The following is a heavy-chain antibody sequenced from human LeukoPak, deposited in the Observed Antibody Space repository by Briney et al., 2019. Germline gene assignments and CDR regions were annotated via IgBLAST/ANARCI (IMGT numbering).Heavy chain of an antibody. V-gene: IGHV3-74*01. CDR2: INSDGSST. D-gene: IGHD4-23*01. CDR1: GFTFSTYW. CDR3: SRLYYGGYSGVDY. J-gene: IGHJ4*02. Sequence: GGSLRLSCAASGFTFSTYWMHWVRQAPGKGLVWVSRINSDGSSTNYADSVKGRFTISRDNAQNTLYLQMTNLIAEDTAVYYCSRLYYGGYSGVDYWGQVTLVTVS.